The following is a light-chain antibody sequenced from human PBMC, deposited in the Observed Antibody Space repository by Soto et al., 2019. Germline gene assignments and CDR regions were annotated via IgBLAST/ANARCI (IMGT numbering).Light chain of an antibody. V-gene: IGLV3-1*01. J-gene: IGLJ2*01. CDR1: KLGDKY. CDR2: QDT. Sequence: SYELTQPPSVSVSPGQTASITCSGDKLGDKYACWYQQKPGQSPVLLIYQDTHRPSGIPERFSGSNSGNTATLTIRGTQALDEADYYCQAWDSSTDVVFGGGTKLTVL. CDR3: QAWDSSTDVV.